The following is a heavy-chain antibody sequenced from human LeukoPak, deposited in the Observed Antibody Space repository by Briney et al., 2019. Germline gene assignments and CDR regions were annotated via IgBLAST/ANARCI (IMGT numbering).Heavy chain of an antibody. CDR2: LNTGCNST. Sequence: QPGGSLRLSCAASGFTFSSYWMHWVRQAPGKGLVWVSRLNTGCNSTIYADSVKGRFIISRDNAKNSLYLQMNIQRAEDTAFYYCAREVSPSHGDYFDYWGQGTLVTVSS. J-gene: IGHJ4*02. D-gene: IGHD4-17*01. CDR3: AREVSPSHGDYFDY. V-gene: IGHV3-74*01. CDR1: GFTFSSYW.